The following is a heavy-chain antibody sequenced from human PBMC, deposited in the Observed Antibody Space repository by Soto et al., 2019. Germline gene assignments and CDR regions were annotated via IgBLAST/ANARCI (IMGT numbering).Heavy chain of an antibody. Sequence: PSQTLSLTCAISGDSVSSNSAAWNWIRQSPSRGLEWLGRTYYRSKWYNDYAVSVKSRITINPDTSKNQFSLQLNSVTPEDTAVYYCARYSIRSTPALAYYYGMDGWGQGTTVTVAS. J-gene: IGHJ6*02. D-gene: IGHD2-2*01. V-gene: IGHV6-1*01. CDR1: GDSVSSNSAA. CDR2: TYYRSKWYN. CDR3: ARYSIRSTPALAYYYGMDG.